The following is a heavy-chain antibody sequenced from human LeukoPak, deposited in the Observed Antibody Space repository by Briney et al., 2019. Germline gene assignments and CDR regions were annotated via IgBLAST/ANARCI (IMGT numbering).Heavy chain of an antibody. Sequence: PGGSLRLPCAASGFTFSNHGMNWVRQAPGKGLEWVSGISPSGDITYYADSVKGRFTISRDNSKNTLYLQMNSLRAEDTAVYYCARIIYYYYYVDVWGKGTTVTISS. CDR3: ARIIYYYYYVDV. D-gene: IGHD2/OR15-2a*01. CDR1: GFTFSNHG. J-gene: IGHJ6*03. CDR2: ISPSGDIT. V-gene: IGHV3-23*01.